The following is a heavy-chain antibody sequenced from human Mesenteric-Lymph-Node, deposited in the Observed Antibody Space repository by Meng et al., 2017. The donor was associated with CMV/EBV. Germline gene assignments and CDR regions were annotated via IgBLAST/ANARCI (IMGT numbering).Heavy chain of an antibody. CDR2: IYSGGSST. V-gene: IGHV3-23*03. Sequence: GESLKISCAASGFTFSSYAMSWVRQAPGKGLEWVSVIYSGGSSTYYADSVKGRFTISRDNSKNTLYLQMNSLRSDDTALYYCARALSPYYYDGSGYPPGDAFDIWGQGTMVTVSS. D-gene: IGHD3-22*01. J-gene: IGHJ3*02. CDR3: ARALSPYYYDGSGYPPGDAFDI. CDR1: GFTFSSYA.